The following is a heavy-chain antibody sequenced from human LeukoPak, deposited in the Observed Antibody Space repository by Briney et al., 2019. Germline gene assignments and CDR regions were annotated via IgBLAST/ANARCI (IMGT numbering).Heavy chain of an antibody. CDR2: ISAYNGNT. Sequence: SVKVSCKASGYMFTSYGISWVRQAPGQGLEWMGWISAYNGNTNHAQKFQGRVTMTTDTSTSTAYMELRSLRSDDTAVYYCARGRYYYDSSGSKRDWFDPWGQGTLVTVSS. J-gene: IGHJ5*02. D-gene: IGHD3-22*01. CDR1: GYMFTSYG. V-gene: IGHV1-18*01. CDR3: ARGRYYYDSSGSKRDWFDP.